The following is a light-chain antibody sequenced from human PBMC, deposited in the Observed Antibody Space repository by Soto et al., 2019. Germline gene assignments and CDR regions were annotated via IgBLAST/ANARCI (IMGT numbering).Light chain of an antibody. CDR1: RGDVGSYNY. J-gene: IGLJ1*01. CDR3: SSFTSRFTCV. CDR2: DVT. V-gene: IGLV2-14*03. Sequence: QSALTQPASVSGSPGQSIAISCSGTRGDVGSYNYIYWYPPHPCKPPKLMISDVTNRPSGVSDRFSGSTSGNTASLTISGLQAEDEPAYYCSSFTSRFTCVFGTGTKV.